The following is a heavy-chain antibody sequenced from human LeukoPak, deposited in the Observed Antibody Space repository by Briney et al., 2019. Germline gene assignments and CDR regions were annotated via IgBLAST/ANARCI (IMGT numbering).Heavy chain of an antibody. J-gene: IGHJ4*02. Sequence: PGGSLRLSCAASGFIFSSYPKSWVRQAPGKGLEWVSAISGTAENTYYADSVKGRFSISRDNSRNTVHLQMNSLRPEDTAVYYCANQRGGFWGQGTLVTVSS. CDR2: ISGTAENT. D-gene: IGHD3-10*01. CDR1: GFIFSSYP. CDR3: ANQRGGF. V-gene: IGHV3-23*01.